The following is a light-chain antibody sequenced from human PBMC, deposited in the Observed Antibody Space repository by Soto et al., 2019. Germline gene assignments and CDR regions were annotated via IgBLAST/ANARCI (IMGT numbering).Light chain of an antibody. CDR1: SSDVGGYNY. CDR3: SSYTSANTLV. Sequence: QSALTQPASVSGSPGQSITISCTGTSSDVGGYNYVSWYQQHPGKAPKLMIYEVSNRLSGISIRFSGSKSGNTASLTISGLQAEDEADYYCSSYTSANTLVFGGGTKLTVL. J-gene: IGLJ2*01. V-gene: IGLV2-14*01. CDR2: EVS.